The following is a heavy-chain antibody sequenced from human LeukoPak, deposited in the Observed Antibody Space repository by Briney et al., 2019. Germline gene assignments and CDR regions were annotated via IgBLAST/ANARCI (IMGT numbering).Heavy chain of an antibody. CDR2: IYHGGSA. Sequence: PSETLSLTCAVSGDSISSGGYSWSWIRQPPGKGLEWIGYIYHGGSAYYSPSLQSRVSISVDKSRNQFSLRLNSVTAADTAVYYCARYFNAGQFNWFDPWGQGNLVTVSS. V-gene: IGHV4-30-2*01. CDR1: GDSISSGGYS. CDR3: ARYFNAGQFNWFDP. D-gene: IGHD2/OR15-2a*01. J-gene: IGHJ5*02.